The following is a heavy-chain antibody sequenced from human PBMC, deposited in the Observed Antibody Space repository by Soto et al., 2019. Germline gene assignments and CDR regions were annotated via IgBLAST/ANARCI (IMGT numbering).Heavy chain of an antibody. CDR3: ARGWALGVLVPGAFDY. CDR2: IRNKANNYAT. Sequence: PGGSLRLSCAASGFTFRDYYMDWVRQAPGKGLEWVGRIRNKANNYATEYAASVKDRFTISRDDSKNSLSLQMNSLKTEDTAVYYCARGWALGVLVPGAFDYWGQGILVTVSS. J-gene: IGHJ4*02. D-gene: IGHD3-16*01. V-gene: IGHV3-72*01. CDR1: GFTFRDYY.